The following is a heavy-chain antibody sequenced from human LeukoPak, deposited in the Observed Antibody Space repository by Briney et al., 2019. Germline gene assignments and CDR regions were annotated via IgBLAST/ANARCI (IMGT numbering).Heavy chain of an antibody. CDR1: GFTFISYS. CDR2: ISGSGGST. D-gene: IGHD6-19*01. V-gene: IGHV3-21*04. CDR3: AKDPAVAGTGPYFQH. J-gene: IGHJ1*01. Sequence: GGSLRLSCAASGFTFISYSIHWVRQAPGKGLEWVSAISGSGGSTYYADSVKGRLTISRDNAKNSLYLQMNSLRAEDTALYYCAKDPAVAGTGPYFQHWGQGTLVTVSS.